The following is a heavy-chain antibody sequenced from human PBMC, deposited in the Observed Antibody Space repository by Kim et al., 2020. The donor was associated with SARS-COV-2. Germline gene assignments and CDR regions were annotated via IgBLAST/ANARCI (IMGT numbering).Heavy chain of an antibody. V-gene: IGHV4-59*09. Sequence: IYYSGNSNYNPSRKSRVTISVDTSKNQFSLKLSSGTAADTAGYYCARGFDYWGQGTLVTVSS. J-gene: IGHJ4*02. CDR3: ARGFDY. CDR2: IYYSGNS.